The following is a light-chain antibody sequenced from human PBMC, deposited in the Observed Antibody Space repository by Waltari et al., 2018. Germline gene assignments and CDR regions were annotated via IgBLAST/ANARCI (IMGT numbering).Light chain of an antibody. J-gene: IGKJ1*01. Sequence: DIQMTQSPSSVSASVGDRVTITCRASQGIASWLGWYQQRPGKAPKLLIYAASTLQSGVPPRFSGSGFCPDFTLTIRSLQNECSATYFCQQANTFPRALGQGSKVEIK. CDR2: AAS. CDR3: QQANTFPRA. V-gene: IGKV1-12*01. CDR1: QGIASW.